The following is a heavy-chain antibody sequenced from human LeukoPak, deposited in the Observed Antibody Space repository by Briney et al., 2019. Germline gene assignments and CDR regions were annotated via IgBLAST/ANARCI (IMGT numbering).Heavy chain of an antibody. D-gene: IGHD3-10*01. CDR1: GFTFSSYS. CDR2: ISSSSSTI. Sequence: GGSLRLSCAAPGFTFSSYSIDWVRQAPGKGLEWLSYISSSSSTIYYADSVKGRFTISRDNAKNSVYLQMNTLRAEDTAVYYCARDDTSAHFFDYWGQGTLVTVSS. V-gene: IGHV3-48*04. CDR3: ARDDTSAHFFDY. J-gene: IGHJ4*02.